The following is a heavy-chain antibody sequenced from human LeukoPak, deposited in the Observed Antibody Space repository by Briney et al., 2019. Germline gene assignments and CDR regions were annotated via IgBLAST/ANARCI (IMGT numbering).Heavy chain of an antibody. D-gene: IGHD5-12*01. CDR2: IGNKAKRYTT. J-gene: IGHJ3*02. V-gene: IGHV3-72*01. CDR1: GSGFTISDHY. CDR3: TRGYRMSPTYAFDI. Sequence: GGSLRLSCAASGSGFTISDHYMDWVRQAPGKGLEWVGRIGNKAKRYTTEYATSVKGRFTISRDDSRNSLYLQMNSLKTEDTAVYHCTRGYRMSPTYAFDIWGQGTKVTVSS.